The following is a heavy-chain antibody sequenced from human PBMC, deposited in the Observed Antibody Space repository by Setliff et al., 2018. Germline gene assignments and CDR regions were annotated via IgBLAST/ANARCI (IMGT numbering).Heavy chain of an antibody. J-gene: IGHJ4*02. D-gene: IGHD6-13*01. V-gene: IGHV3-74*01. CDR3: AKVKKQLIRGSGLDY. Sequence: LSLSCAASGFTLSHNWMNWVRQGPGKGLVWVSYINNDGSVTQYSDSVKGRLTISRDNSKNTLYLQMNSLSTDDTAVYYCAKVKKQLIRGSGLDYWGQGTLVTVSS. CDR1: GFTLSHNW. CDR2: INNDGSVT.